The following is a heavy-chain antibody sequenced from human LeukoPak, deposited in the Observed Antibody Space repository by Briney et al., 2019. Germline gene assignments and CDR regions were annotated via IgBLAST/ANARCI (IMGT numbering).Heavy chain of an antibody. Sequence: SETLSLTCTVSGGSISSHYWSWIRQPPGKGLEWIGYIYYSGSTNYNPSLKSRVTISVDTSKNQFSLKLSSVTAADTAVYYCARLYGGNPSGAFDIWGQGTMVTVSS. CDR3: ARLYGGNPSGAFDI. CDR2: IYYSGST. CDR1: GGSISSHY. D-gene: IGHD4-23*01. V-gene: IGHV4-59*08. J-gene: IGHJ3*02.